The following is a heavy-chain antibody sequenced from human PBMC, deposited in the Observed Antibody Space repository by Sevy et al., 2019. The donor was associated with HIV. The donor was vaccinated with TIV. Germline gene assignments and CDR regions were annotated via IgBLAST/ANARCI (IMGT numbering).Heavy chain of an antibody. CDR2: IYYSGST. V-gene: IGHV4-61*01. D-gene: IGHD2-15*01. J-gene: IGHJ6*02. CDR1: GGSVSSGSYY. Sequence: SETLSLTCTVSGGSVSSGSYYWSWIRQPPGKGLEWIGYIYYSGSTNYNPSLKSRVTISVDTSKNQFSLKLRSVTAADTAVYYCAGGSPDYYGMDVWGQGTTVTVSS. CDR3: AGGSPDYYGMDV.